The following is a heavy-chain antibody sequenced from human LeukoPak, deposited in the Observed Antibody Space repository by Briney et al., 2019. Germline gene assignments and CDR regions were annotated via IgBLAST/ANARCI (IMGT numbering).Heavy chain of an antibody. D-gene: IGHD2-2*01. V-gene: IGHV3-30*03. CDR3: AGSTAGTDYFYYYMDV. CDR1: GFTFDDHA. J-gene: IGHJ6*03. CDR2: IAHDGSNN. Sequence: HPGRSLRLSCAASGFTFDDHAMHWVRQAPGKGLEWLAVIAHDGSNNYYADSVRGRYTISRDNSKNTLYLQMNSLRAEDTAVFYCAGSTAGTDYFYYYMDVWGKGTTVTVSS.